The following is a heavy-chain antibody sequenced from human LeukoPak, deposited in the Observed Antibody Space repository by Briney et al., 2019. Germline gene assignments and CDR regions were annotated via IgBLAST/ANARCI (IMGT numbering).Heavy chain of an antibody. Sequence: ASVKVSCKASGYTFTSYGISWVRQAPGQGLEWMGWISAYNGNTNYAQKLQGRVTMTTDTSTSTAYMELRSLRSDDTAVYYCARSQTYYYGSGSYPYDYWGQGTLVTVSS. CDR1: GYTFTSYG. D-gene: IGHD3-10*01. V-gene: IGHV1-18*01. J-gene: IGHJ4*02. CDR2: ISAYNGNT. CDR3: ARSQTYYYGSGSYPYDY.